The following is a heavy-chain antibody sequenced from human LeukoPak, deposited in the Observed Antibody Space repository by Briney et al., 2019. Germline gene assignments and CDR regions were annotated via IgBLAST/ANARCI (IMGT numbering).Heavy chain of an antibody. J-gene: IGHJ5*01. D-gene: IGHD4-17*01. CDR3: ARSPTTVTTNWFDS. Sequence: SETLSLTCAVSGGSISTNNWWSWVRQHPGKGLEWIGYMYYGGSTYYNPSLKSRVTMSTSTSKNQFSLNLSSVTAADTAVYYCARSPTTVTTNWFDSWGQGILVTVSS. V-gene: IGHV4-31*11. CDR1: GGSISTNNW. CDR2: MYYGGST.